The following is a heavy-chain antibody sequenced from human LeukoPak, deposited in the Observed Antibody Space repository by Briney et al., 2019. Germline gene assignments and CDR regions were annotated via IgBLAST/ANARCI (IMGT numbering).Heavy chain of an antibody. CDR1: GGSISSSSYY. V-gene: IGHV4-39*01. CDR3: ARHGSIATGAFTH. Sequence: SETLSLTCTVSGGSISSSSYYWGWIRQPPGKGLEWIGSIYYSGSTYYNPPLKSRVTISVDTSKNQFSLKLGSVTAADTAVYYCARHGSIATGAFTHWGQGTLVTVSS. CDR2: IYYSGST. D-gene: IGHD6-13*01. J-gene: IGHJ4*02.